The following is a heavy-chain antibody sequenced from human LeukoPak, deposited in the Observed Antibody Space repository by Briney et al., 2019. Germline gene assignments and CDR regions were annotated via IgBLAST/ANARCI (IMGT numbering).Heavy chain of an antibody. Sequence: ASVKVSCKASGYIFTNYAITWVRQAPGQGLEWMGWISTYSGNTNYAQKFQGRVTMTTDSSTGTAFMDLKSLTIDDTAVYYCARDVVRDYDPYYMDVWGKGTTVTVSS. CDR3: ARDVVRDYDPYYMDV. V-gene: IGHV1-18*01. CDR1: GYIFTNYA. D-gene: IGHD4-17*01. J-gene: IGHJ6*03. CDR2: ISTYSGNT.